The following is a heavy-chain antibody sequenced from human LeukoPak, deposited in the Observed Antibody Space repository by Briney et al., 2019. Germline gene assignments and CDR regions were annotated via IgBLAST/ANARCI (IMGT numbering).Heavy chain of an antibody. D-gene: IGHD4-17*01. Sequence: GGSLRLSCAASGFTVSSNYMSWVRQAPGKGLEWVSVIYSGGSTYYADSVKGRFTISRNNSKNTLYLQMNSLRAEDTAVYYCVRGDYGDYTLFDYWGQGTLVTVSS. J-gene: IGHJ4*02. CDR2: IYSGGST. CDR1: GFTVSSNY. CDR3: VRGDYGDYTLFDY. V-gene: IGHV3-53*01.